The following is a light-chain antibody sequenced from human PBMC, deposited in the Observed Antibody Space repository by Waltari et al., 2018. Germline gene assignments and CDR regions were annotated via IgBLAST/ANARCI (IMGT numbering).Light chain of an antibody. CDR2: EVT. V-gene: IGLV2-23*02. CDR1: LGSYNV. CDR3: CSYAGSSTWV. Sequence: QSALTQPASVSGSPGQSITISCTDLGSYNVVPWYQQYPGKAPKLMIYEVTNRPSGVSTRFSGSKSGNTASLTISGLQGEDEADYYCCSYAGSSTWVFGGGTKVTVL. J-gene: IGLJ3*02.